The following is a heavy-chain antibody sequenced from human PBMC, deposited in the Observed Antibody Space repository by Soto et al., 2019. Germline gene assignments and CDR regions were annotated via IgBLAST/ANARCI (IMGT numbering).Heavy chain of an antibody. CDR3: ARVGSGFKWAFDI. Sequence: ASVKVSCKASGYTFTSYYMHWVRQTPGQGLEWMGIINPSGGSTSYAQKFQGRVTMTRDTSTSTVYMELSSLRSEDTAVYYCARVGSGFKWAFDIWGQGTMVTVSS. CDR1: GYTFTSYY. CDR2: INPSGGST. V-gene: IGHV1-46*03. J-gene: IGHJ3*02. D-gene: IGHD1-26*01.